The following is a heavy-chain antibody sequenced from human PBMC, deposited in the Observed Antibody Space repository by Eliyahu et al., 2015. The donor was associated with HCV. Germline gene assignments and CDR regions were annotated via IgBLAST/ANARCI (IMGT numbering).Heavy chain of an antibody. CDR3: ARQAVVNEEDWFDP. V-gene: IGHV4-59*01. CDR2: IFYSGGT. Sequence: QVQLQESGPGLVKPSETLSLTCTVSGGSIRNYYWTWIRHPPGKGLEWIGYIFYSGGTHLHPSLKSRVTVSLDTSKNQFSLKLRSVTAADTAVYYCARQAVVNEEDWFDPWGQGTPVTVSS. D-gene: IGHD2-2*01. J-gene: IGHJ5*02. CDR1: GGSIRNYY.